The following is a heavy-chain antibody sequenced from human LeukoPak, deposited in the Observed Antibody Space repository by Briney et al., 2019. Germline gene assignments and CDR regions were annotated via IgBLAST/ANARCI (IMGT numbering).Heavy chain of an antibody. CDR3: ARERGIRDAFDF. CDR1: GYTFTSYT. J-gene: IGHJ3*01. V-gene: IGHV1-3*03. CDR2: ISVGRGDS. Sequence: ASVKVSCKASGYTFTSYTIHWVRQAPGQSLESMGWISVGRGDSKCSQEFQGRVTLTRDTSATTAYLEVSSLRPEDMAVYYCARERGIRDAFDFWGQGTMVTVSS. D-gene: IGHD1-14*01.